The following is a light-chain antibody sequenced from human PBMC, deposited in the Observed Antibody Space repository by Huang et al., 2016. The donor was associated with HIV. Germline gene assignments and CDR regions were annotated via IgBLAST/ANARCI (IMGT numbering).Light chain of an antibody. V-gene: IGKV3-11*01. J-gene: IGKJ4*01. CDR3: QQRSNWPPLT. CDR2: DAS. Sequence: EIVLTQSPATLSLSPGERGILSCRASQNVYKYLAWYHQKSGQAPSLLIYDASNRPAGVPDRFSGSGSGTDFNLTISSLEPDDFAVYYCQQRSNWPPLTFGGGTRVEIK. CDR1: QNVYKY.